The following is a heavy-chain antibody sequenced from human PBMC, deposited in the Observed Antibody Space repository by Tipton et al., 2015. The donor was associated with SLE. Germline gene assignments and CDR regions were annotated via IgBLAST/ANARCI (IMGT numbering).Heavy chain of an antibody. D-gene: IGHD2-21*01. J-gene: IGHJ4*02. CDR3: AGAYDFDY. V-gene: IGHV3-30*04. Sequence: SVKGRFTISRDHSTKTLFLQMNSLRAEDTAVYYCAGAYDFDYWGRGTLVTVSS.